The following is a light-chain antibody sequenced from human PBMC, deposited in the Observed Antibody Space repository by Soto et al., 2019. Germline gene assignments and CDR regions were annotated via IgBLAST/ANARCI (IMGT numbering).Light chain of an antibody. V-gene: IGKV1-12*01. CDR2: AAS. Sequence: DIQMTQSPSSVSASVGDRVTITCRASRGIARWLAWYQQKPGKVPNLLLYAASSLQSGVPSRFSGRGSGTEFTLTISSLQPEDSATYFCHQTSTFPPTFGGGTKVEI. CDR1: RGIARW. J-gene: IGKJ4*01. CDR3: HQTSTFPPT.